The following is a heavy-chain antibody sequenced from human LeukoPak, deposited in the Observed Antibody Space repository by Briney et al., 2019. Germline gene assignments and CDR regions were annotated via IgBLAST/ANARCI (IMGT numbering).Heavy chain of an antibody. CDR1: GGSISSYY. V-gene: IGHV4-59*01. Sequence: SETLSLTCTVSGGSISSYYWSWIRQPPGKGLEWIGYIYYSGSTNYYPSLKSRVTISVDTSKNQFSLKLSSVTAADMAVYYCAREGFDSYYYYYGMDVWGQGTTVTVSS. J-gene: IGHJ6*02. D-gene: IGHD3-9*01. CDR3: AREGFDSYYYYYGMDV. CDR2: IYYSGST.